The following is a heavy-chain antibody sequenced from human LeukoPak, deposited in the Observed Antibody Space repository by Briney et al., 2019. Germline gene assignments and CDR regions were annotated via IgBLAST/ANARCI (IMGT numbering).Heavy chain of an antibody. D-gene: IGHD3-22*01. V-gene: IGHV4-38-2*02. J-gene: IGHJ4*02. CDR2: IYHSGST. CDR3: VRDRGYYDSSGYHFDY. CDR1: GYSISSGYY. Sequence: SETLSLTCTVSGYSISSGYYWGWIRQPPGKGLEWIGSIYHSGSTYYNPSLKSRATISVDTSKNQFSLKLSSVTAADTAVYYCVRDRGYYDSSGYHFDYWGQGTLVTVSS.